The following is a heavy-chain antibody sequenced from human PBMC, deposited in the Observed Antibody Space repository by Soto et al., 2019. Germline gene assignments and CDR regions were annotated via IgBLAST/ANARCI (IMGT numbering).Heavy chain of an antibody. D-gene: IGHD3-22*01. Sequence: QVLLVQSWAEVQKPGASVRISCQASGYVFTTSAIHWVRQAPGQSLEWMGWINPATGDTKYSQNVRGRVTFALDTSATTAYLDLRSLASHDTAVYYCARAAGRSKLLPYYFDPWGQGTLVIVSS. CDR1: GYVFTTSA. J-gene: IGHJ5*02. CDR2: INPATGDT. CDR3: ARAAGRSKLLPYYFDP. V-gene: IGHV1-3*01.